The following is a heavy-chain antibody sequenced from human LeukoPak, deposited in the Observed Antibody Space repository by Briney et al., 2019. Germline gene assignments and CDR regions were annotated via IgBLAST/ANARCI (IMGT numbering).Heavy chain of an antibody. CDR2: ISSSSSTI. V-gene: IGHV3-48*01. CDR1: GFTFSSYS. CDR3: ARDFFSYYYESSGYYYGDP. J-gene: IGHJ5*02. Sequence: GGSLRLSCAASGFTFSSYSMNWVRQAPGKGLEWVSYISSSSSTIYYADSVKGRFTISRDNAKNSLYLQMNSLRAEDTAVYYCARDFFSYYYESSGYYYGDPWGQGTLVTVSS. D-gene: IGHD3-22*01.